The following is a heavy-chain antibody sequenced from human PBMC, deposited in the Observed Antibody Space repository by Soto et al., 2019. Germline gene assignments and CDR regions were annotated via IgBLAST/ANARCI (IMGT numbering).Heavy chain of an antibody. CDR2: LWAGGNIR. V-gene: IGHV3-33*01. J-gene: IGHJ6*02. Sequence: QVQLVESGGNVVQPGRSLRLSCAASGFSFSSHGMHWVRQAPGKGLEWVAHLWAGGNIRYYAYSVKGRFTISSDHSNNTLYLQMDSLGAEDTAVYYCARDAQHLANYGMDVWGQGTTVTVSS. D-gene: IGHD3-3*02. CDR3: ARDAQHLANYGMDV. CDR1: GFSFSSHG.